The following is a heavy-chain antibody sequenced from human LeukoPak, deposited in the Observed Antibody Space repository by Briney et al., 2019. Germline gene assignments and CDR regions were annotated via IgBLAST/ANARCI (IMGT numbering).Heavy chain of an antibody. CDR1: GFTFSSYA. D-gene: IGHD6-19*01. V-gene: IGHV3-30-3*01. CDR2: ISYDGSNK. Sequence: RAGGSLRLSCAASGFTFSSYAMHWVRQAPGKGLEWVAVISYDGSNKYYADSVKGRFTISRDNSKNTLYLQMNSLRAEDTAVYYCARENDPHYIAVAGEGGLYWGQGTLVTVSS. J-gene: IGHJ4*02. CDR3: ARENDPHYIAVAGEGGLY.